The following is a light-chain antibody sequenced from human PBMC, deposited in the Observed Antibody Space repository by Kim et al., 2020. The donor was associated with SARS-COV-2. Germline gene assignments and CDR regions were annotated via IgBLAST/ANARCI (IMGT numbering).Light chain of an antibody. CDR2: GAS. V-gene: IGKV3-15*01. CDR1: LRFRSN. CDR3: QQYNDWPLS. J-gene: IGKJ4*01. Sequence: LSPGARLALSCRSSLRFRSNLPSYHQKAGQVPRLLIYGASTSATDIPARFSVIGSGTDFALTISSLQSEDFAVYYCQQYNDWPLSFGGGTKVDIK.